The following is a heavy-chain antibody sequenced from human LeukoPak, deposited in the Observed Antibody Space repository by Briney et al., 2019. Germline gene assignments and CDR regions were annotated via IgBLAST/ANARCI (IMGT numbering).Heavy chain of an antibody. D-gene: IGHD6-13*01. CDR1: GGSISSYY. CDR2: IYYSGST. CDR3: ARDGDSSSWAFDY. V-gene: IGHV4-59*01. J-gene: IGHJ4*02. Sequence: PSETLSLTCTVSGGSISSYYWSWIRQPPGKGLEWIGYIYYSGSTNYDPSLKSRVTISVDTSKNQFSLKLSSVTAADTAVYYCARDGDSSSWAFDYWGQGTLVTVSS.